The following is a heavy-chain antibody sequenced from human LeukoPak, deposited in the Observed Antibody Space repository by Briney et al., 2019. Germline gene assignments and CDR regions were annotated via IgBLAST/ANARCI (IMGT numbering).Heavy chain of an antibody. Sequence: GRSLRLSCAASGSTFTDYYLSWIRQAPGKGLEWVSYISSSGSTIYYADSVKGRFTISRDNAKNSLYLQMNSLRAEDTAVYYCAKDQTYYGSGSYYNVITSPFDYWGQGTLVTVSS. CDR1: GSTFTDYY. CDR3: AKDQTYYGSGSYYNVITSPFDY. J-gene: IGHJ4*02. CDR2: ISSSGSTI. D-gene: IGHD3-10*01. V-gene: IGHV3-11*04.